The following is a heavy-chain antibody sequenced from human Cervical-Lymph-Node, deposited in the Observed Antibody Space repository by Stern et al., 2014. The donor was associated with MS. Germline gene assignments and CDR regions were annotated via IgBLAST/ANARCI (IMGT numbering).Heavy chain of an antibody. D-gene: IGHD5-18*01. Sequence: QLQLQESGPGLVKPSQTLSLTCNVSGGSISSGSDYWSWLRQPVGKGLQWIGRIHTSGSAYYTPSLKSRVTISTDTSKNQFSLELTSATAADTAIYYCASGYRIFDYWGQGILVTVSS. CDR1: GGSISSGSDY. V-gene: IGHV4-61*02. CDR2: IHTSGSA. CDR3: ASGYRIFDY. J-gene: IGHJ4*02.